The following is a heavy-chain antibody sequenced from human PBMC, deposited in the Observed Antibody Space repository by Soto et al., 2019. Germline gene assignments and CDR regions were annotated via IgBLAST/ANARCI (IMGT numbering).Heavy chain of an antibody. J-gene: IGHJ4*02. CDR1: GFTFSSYA. CDR3: AKARLYSSSGYFDY. Sequence: GSLRLSCAASGFTFSSYAVSWVRQAPGKGLEWVSAISGSGGSTYHADCVKGRFTISRDNSKNTLYLQMNSLRAEDTAVYYCAKARLYSSSGYFDYWGQGTLVTVSS. V-gene: IGHV3-23*01. CDR2: ISGSGGST. D-gene: IGHD6-6*01.